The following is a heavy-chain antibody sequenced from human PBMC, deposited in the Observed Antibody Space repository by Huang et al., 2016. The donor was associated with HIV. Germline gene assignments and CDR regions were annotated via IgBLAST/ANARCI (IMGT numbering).Heavy chain of an antibody. V-gene: IGHV3-48*02. Sequence: EVQLVESGGGLVQPGGSLRLSCAAFGLTFSTHSMNWVRQAPGKWLEWVSYICSSSRTIYYADSVKGRFTISRDNAKNSLFLQMNSLRDEDTAVYYCARGIRYFGVVAYFDYWGQGALVTVSS. CDR1: GLTFSTHS. CDR3: ARGIRYFGVVAYFDY. J-gene: IGHJ4*02. CDR2: ICSSSRTI. D-gene: IGHD3-3*01.